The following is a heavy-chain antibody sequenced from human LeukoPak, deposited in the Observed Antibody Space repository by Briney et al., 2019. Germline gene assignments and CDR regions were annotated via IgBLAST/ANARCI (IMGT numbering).Heavy chain of an antibody. D-gene: IGHD3-10*01. CDR1: GFIFDDYA. Sequence: PGGSLRLSCAASGFIFDDYAMHWVRQAPGKGLEWVSGISWNSGSIGYADSVKGRFTISRDNAKNSLYLQMNSLRAEDTALYYCAKDRGFRGYYGMDVWGQGTTVIVSS. V-gene: IGHV3-9*01. CDR2: ISWNSGSI. J-gene: IGHJ6*02. CDR3: AKDRGFRGYYGMDV.